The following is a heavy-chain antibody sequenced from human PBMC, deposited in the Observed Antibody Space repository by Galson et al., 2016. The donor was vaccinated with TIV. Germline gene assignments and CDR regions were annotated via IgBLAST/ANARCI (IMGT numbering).Heavy chain of an antibody. V-gene: IGHV3-23*01. CDR3: AKVGKSGDYSWDAFDV. CDR2: LSLSGAYT. D-gene: IGHD1-26*01. Sequence: SLRLSCAASGFSFRNYVMSWVRLAPGKGLEWVSSLSLSGAYTYYADSVKGRFTISRDNAKYTLLLQLNSLRVGDTAIYYCAKVGKSGDYSWDAFDVWGQGTVVTVSS. J-gene: IGHJ3*01. CDR1: GFSFRNYV.